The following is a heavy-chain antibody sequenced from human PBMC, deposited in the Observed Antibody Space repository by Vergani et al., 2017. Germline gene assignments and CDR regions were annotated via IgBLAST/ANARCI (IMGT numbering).Heavy chain of an antibody. CDR3: ASDYNGDRSDACDI. Sequence: QVQLQQWGAGLLKPSETLSLTCAVYGGSFSGYYWSWIRQPPGKGLEWIGEINHSGSTNYNPSLKSRVTISVDTSKNQFSLKLSSVTAADTAVYYCASDYNGDRSDACDIRARGTMVSVSS. V-gene: IGHV4-34*01. CDR1: GGSFSGYY. J-gene: IGHJ3*02. CDR2: INHSGST. D-gene: IGHD4/OR15-4a*01.